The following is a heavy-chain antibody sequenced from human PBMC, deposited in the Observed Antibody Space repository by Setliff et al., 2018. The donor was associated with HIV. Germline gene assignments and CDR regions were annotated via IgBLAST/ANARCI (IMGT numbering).Heavy chain of an antibody. J-gene: IGHJ3*02. CDR2: IHHGGTT. V-gene: IGHV4-4*02. Sequence: SETLSLTCAVSGDSISSSNWWNWVRQPPGKGLEWIGEIHHGGTTNYNPSLKSRLSILLDKSNNQLSLKVTSVTAADTAVYYCARDTNHGDNIWAFDMWGQGTKVTVSS. CDR1: GDSISSSNW. D-gene: IGHD4-17*01. CDR3: ARDTNHGDNIWAFDM.